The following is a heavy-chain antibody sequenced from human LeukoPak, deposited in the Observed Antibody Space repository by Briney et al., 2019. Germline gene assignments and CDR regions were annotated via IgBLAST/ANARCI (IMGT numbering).Heavy chain of an antibody. CDR2: ISYDGSNK. CDR3: ANDPGKALNDYGDYFDY. CDR1: GFTFSSYA. J-gene: IGHJ4*02. V-gene: IGHV3-30-3*02. Sequence: GGSLRLSCAASGFTFSSYAMHWVRQAPGKGLEWVAVISYDGSNKYYADSVKGRFTISRDNSKNMLYLQMNSLRAEDTAVYYCANDPGKALNDYGDYFDYWGQGTLVTVSS. D-gene: IGHD4-17*01.